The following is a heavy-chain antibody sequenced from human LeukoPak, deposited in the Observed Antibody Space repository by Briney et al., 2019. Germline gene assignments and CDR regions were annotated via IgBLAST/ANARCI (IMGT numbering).Heavy chain of an antibody. CDR2: IYYSGST. CDR1: GGSISSGDYY. D-gene: IGHD3-22*01. Sequence: SQTLSLTCTVSGGSISSGDYYWSWIRQPPGKGLEWIGYIYYSGSTYYNPSLKSRVTISVDTSKNQFSLKLSSVTAADTAVYYCAREGDYYDPWLDPWGQGTLVTVSS. J-gene: IGHJ5*02. V-gene: IGHV4-30-4*01. CDR3: AREGDYYDPWLDP.